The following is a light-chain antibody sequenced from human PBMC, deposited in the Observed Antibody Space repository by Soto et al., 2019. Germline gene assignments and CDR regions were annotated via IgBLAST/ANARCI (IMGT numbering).Light chain of an antibody. CDR1: SSDVGGYNY. CDR3: SSYTTISTYV. V-gene: IGLV2-14*01. Sequence: QSALTQPASVSGSPGQSNTISCTGTSSDVGGYNYVSWYQQHPGKAPKLMIYDVRNRPSGVSNRFSGSKSVNTASLTISGLQAEDEADYYCSSYTTISTYVFGTGTQLTVL. CDR2: DVR. J-gene: IGLJ1*01.